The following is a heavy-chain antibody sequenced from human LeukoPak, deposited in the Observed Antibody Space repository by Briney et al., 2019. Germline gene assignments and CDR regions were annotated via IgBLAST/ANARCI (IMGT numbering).Heavy chain of an antibody. CDR2: INPNSGGT. J-gene: IGHJ4*02. Sequence: ASVKVSCKASGYTFTGYYMHWVRQAPGQGLEWMGRINPNSGGTNYAQKFQGRVTMTRDTSISTAYMELSRLRFDDTAVYYCAREVVNRGFDYWGQGTLVTVSS. CDR1: GYTFTGYY. CDR3: AREVVNRGFDY. D-gene: IGHD4-23*01. V-gene: IGHV1-2*06.